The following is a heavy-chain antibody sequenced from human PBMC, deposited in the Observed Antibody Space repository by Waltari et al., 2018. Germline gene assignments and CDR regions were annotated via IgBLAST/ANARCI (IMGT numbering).Heavy chain of an antibody. CDR2: IYYVGST. CDR3: AREYNWNGGHWFDP. D-gene: IGHD1-1*01. CDR1: GGSISSYY. V-gene: IGHV4-59*01. J-gene: IGHJ5*02. Sequence: QVQLQESGPGLVKPSETLSLTCTVSGGSISSYYWSWIRQPPGKGLEWSGYIYYVGSTNYNPSRKSRVAISVDTSKNQFSLKRSSVTAADTAVYYCAREYNWNGGHWFDPWGQGTLVTVSS.